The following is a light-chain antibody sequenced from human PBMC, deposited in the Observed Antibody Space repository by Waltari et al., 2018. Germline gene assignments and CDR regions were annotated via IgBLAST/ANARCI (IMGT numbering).Light chain of an antibody. Sequence: QSALTQPASVSGSPGQSITISCSGTDSDVGAYDFVSWYQQHPGKAPHLIIYEVSNRSLGIPNRFSAAKSGNTASLTISGLQAGDEADYYCSSETTGSAPGVFGTGTRVTVL. V-gene: IGLV2-14*01. CDR1: DSDVGAYDF. CDR2: EVS. CDR3: SSETTGSAPGV. J-gene: IGLJ1*01.